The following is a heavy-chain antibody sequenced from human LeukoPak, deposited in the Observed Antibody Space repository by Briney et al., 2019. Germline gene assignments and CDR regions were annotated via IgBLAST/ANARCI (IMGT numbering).Heavy chain of an antibody. CDR1: GYRFTNYW. CDR3: ARLIGGWHSNYAMDV. J-gene: IGHJ6*02. Sequence: LGESLKISRKGSGYRFTNYWIGWVRQMPGKGLEWMGIIYPGDSDTRYSLSFQGQVTISADKSISTAYLHWSTLKASDSAMYYCARLIGGWHSNYAMDVWGQGTTVTVSS. D-gene: IGHD6-19*01. CDR2: IYPGDSDT. V-gene: IGHV5-51*01.